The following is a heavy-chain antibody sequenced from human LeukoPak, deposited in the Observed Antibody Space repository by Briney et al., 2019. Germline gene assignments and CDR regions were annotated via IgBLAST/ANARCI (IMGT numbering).Heavy chain of an antibody. Sequence: PSETLSLTCTVPGDSINSLDLWSWVRQPPGKGLEWIGEMYLSGTTHSNPSVKSRVTISIDKSKNQFFLNLSSVTAADTAVYYCAGLVGRYSSGLYYYYFDYWGQGTLVTVSS. V-gene: IGHV4-4*02. J-gene: IGHJ4*02. CDR1: GDSINSLDL. CDR2: MYLSGTT. D-gene: IGHD3-22*01. CDR3: AGLVGRYSSGLYYYYFDY.